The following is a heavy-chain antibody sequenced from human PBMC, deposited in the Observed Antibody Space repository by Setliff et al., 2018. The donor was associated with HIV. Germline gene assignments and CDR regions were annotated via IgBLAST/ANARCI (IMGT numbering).Heavy chain of an antibody. Sequence: PSETLSLTCIVSGYSISSGSYWGWIRQPPGKGLEWIGSIHHSGTAYDNPSLKSRVTISVDPSKNQILLRLSPVTAADTAVYYCARLSGGMVPNYWGQGTLVTVSS. J-gene: IGHJ4*02. CDR2: IHHSGTA. CDR1: GYSISSGSY. D-gene: IGHD3-10*01. CDR3: ARLSGGMVPNY. V-gene: IGHV4-38-2*02.